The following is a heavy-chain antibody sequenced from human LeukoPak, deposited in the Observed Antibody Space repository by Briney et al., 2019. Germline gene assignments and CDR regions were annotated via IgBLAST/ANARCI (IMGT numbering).Heavy chain of an antibody. J-gene: IGHJ4*02. CDR1: GFTFSSYS. CDR3: ASEAGFDWN. V-gene: IGHV3-21*01. D-gene: IGHD3-9*01. Sequence: GGSLRLSCAASGFTFSSYSMTWVRQAPGKGLEWVSSITGSSRYIDYADSVKGQFTISRDNAKSSLYLQMNSLRAEDTAIYYCASEAGFDWNWGQGTLVTVSS. CDR2: ITGSSRYI.